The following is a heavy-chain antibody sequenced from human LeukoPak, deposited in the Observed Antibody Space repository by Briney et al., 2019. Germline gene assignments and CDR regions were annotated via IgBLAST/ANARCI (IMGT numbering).Heavy chain of an antibody. CDR3: ARDRGGYYKNWFDP. CDR2: IYYSGST. CDR1: GGSISSSSYY. D-gene: IGHD3-3*01. V-gene: IGHV4-39*07. J-gene: IGHJ5*02. Sequence: PSETLSLTCTVSGGSISSSSYYWGWIRQPPGKGLEWIGSIYYSGSTYYNPFLKSRVTISVDTSKNQFSLKLSSVTAADTAVYYCARDRGGYYKNWFDPWGQGTLVTVSS.